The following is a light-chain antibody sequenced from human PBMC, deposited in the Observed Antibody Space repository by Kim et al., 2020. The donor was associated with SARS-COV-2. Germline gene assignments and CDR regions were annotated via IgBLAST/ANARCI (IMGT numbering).Light chain of an antibody. J-gene: IGLJ2*01. CDR1: KLGDKY. CDR3: QAWDSSTGVV. V-gene: IGLV3-1*01. Sequence: SYELTQPPSVSVSPGQTASITCSGDKLGDKYAHWYQQKTGQSPVLVIYHDNTRPSGIPERFSGSNSGNTATLTISGTQAMDEADYYCQAWDSSTGVVFGG. CDR2: HDN.